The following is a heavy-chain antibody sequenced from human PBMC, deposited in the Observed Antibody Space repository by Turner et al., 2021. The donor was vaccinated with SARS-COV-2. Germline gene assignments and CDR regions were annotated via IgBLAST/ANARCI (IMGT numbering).Heavy chain of an antibody. J-gene: IGHJ4*02. CDR2: IYPGDSDT. V-gene: IGHV5-51*03. CDR3: ARGFLNFDI. CDR1: GYTFTSYW. Sequence: VRLVQSGAAVREPGESQQISCKGSGYTFTSYWFGWMRQVPGKGLEWLGIIYPGDSDTQYNPSFEGQVTISADKSLNTAYLQWSSLEASDTAMYYCARGFLNFDIWGQGTLVSVSA.